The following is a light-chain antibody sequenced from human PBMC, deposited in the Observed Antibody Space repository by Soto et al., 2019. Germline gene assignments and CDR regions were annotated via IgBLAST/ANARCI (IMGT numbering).Light chain of an antibody. J-gene: IGKJ1*01. V-gene: IGKV1-5*01. CDR1: QSIGTW. CDR2: DAS. Sequence: DIQVTQSPSTLSASVGDRVTITCGASQSIGTWLAWYQQKPGKAPKLLIFDASTLESGVPSRFSGSGSGTDFTLTISSLQPDAFATYYCQQDSDCSGAFGQGTRVEIK. CDR3: QQDSDCSGA.